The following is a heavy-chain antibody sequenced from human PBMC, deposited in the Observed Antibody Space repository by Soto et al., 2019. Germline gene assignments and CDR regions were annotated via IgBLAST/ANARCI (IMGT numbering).Heavy chain of an antibody. Sequence: PSETLSLTCTVSGGSISSYYWSWIRQPPGKGLEWIGYIYYSGSTNYNPSLESRVTISVDTSKNQFSLKLSSVTAADTAVCYCAGSFYDSSGYPYYFGYWGQGTLVTVSS. CDR2: IYYSGST. J-gene: IGHJ4*02. CDR1: GGSISSYY. CDR3: AGSFYDSSGYPYYFGY. D-gene: IGHD3-22*01. V-gene: IGHV4-59*01.